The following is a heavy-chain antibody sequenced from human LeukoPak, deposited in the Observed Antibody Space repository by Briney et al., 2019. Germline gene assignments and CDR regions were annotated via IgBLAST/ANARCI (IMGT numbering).Heavy chain of an antibody. V-gene: IGHV4-4*07. J-gene: IGHJ6*03. Sequence: RSSETLSLTCTVSGGSISSYYWSWIRQPAGKGLEWIGRIYTSGSTNYNPSLKSRVTMSVDTSKSQFSLKLSSVTAADTAVYYCARSGTTVTTMRYYYYYMDVWGKGTTVTISS. CDR1: GGSISSYY. D-gene: IGHD4-17*01. CDR3: ARSGTTVTTMRYYYYYMDV. CDR2: IYTSGST.